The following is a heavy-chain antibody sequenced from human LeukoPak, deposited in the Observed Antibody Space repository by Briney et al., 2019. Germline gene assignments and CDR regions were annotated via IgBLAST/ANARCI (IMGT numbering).Heavy chain of an antibody. CDR1: CGSISSSSYF. Sequence: SGTLSLTCTVSCGSISSSSYFWGWIRQPPGKGLEWIGSIFYSGSTYYNPSLKSRVTISVDTSKNQFSLKLISVTAADTAVYYCTREQLGYCSSTSCTALTFDPWGQGTLVTVSS. CDR2: IFYSGST. CDR3: TREQLGYCSSTSCTALTFDP. J-gene: IGHJ5*02. D-gene: IGHD2-2*01. V-gene: IGHV4-39*01.